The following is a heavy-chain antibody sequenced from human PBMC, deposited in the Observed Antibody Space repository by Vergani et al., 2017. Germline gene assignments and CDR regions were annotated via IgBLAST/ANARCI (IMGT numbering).Heavy chain of an antibody. J-gene: IGHJ6*03. CDR3: ARAWDIAGTTLDYMDV. CDR2: IYHSGST. D-gene: IGHD1-7*01. Sequence: QVQLQESGPGLVKPSETLSLTCTVSGYSISSGYYWGWIRQPPGKGLEWIGSIYHSGSTYYNPSLKSRVTISVDTSKNQFSLKLSSVTAADTAVYYCARAWDIAGTTLDYMDVWGKGTTVTVSS. CDR1: GYSISSGYY. V-gene: IGHV4-38-2*02.